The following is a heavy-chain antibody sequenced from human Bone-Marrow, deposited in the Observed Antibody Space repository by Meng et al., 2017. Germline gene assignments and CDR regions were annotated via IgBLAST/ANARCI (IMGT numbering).Heavy chain of an antibody. D-gene: IGHD3-10*01. CDR3: ASWYGES. V-gene: IGHV6-1*01. Sequence: QFQLQQSGPRLGKPSQTLSLTCAISGDSVSGNRALWHWVRQSPSRGLEWLGHTYYRSQWQSHYGASVKSRISIYADTSRNQFSLILNSVTPEDTAVYYCASWYGESWGQGTLVTVSS. CDR2: TYYRSQWQS. J-gene: IGHJ4*02. CDR1: GDSVSGNRAL.